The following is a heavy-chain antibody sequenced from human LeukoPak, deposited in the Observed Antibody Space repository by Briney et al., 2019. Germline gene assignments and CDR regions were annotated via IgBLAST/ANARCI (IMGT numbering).Heavy chain of an antibody. CDR2: ISSSSTI. V-gene: IGHV3-48*01. D-gene: IGHD6-13*01. CDR3: ARVYTSSWYDY. Sequence: GGSLRLSCAASGFTFNTYSMNWVRQAPGKGLEWVSYISSSSTIKYADSVKGRFTISRDNAKNSLFPQMNSLRAEDTAVYYCARVYTSSWYDYWGQGTLVTVSS. CDR1: GFTFNTYS. J-gene: IGHJ4*02.